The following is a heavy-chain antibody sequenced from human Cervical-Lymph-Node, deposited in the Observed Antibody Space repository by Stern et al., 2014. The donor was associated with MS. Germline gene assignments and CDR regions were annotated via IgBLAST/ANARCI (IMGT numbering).Heavy chain of an antibody. V-gene: IGHV3-11*01. CDR3: ARDHYGDFWGYYHGMDV. D-gene: IGHD4-17*01. J-gene: IGHJ6*02. Sequence: VQLVESGGDLVKPGGSLRLSCAASGFTFSDYYMTWMRQTPGKGLEWVAYISNSGSDIFYTDSVKGRFTLSRDNAKNSLHLQMNSLRVEDTAVYYCARDHYGDFWGYYHGMDVWGQGTTVIVSS. CDR1: GFTFSDYY. CDR2: ISNSGSDI.